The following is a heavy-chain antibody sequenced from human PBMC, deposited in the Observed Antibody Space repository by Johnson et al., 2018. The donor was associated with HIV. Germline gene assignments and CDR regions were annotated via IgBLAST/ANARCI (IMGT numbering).Heavy chain of an antibody. J-gene: IGHJ3*02. CDR1: GFTVSSNY. CDR2: VYSGGTT. Sequence: EVQLVESGGGLVQPGGSLRLSCAASGFTVSSNYMSWVRQAPGKGLESVSVVYSGGTTHYADSVKGRSTISRDNSKNTLYLQMNSLRAEDTAVYYCTRRSPYDAFESWGQGTMVTVAS. V-gene: IGHV3-66*02. CDR3: TRRSPYDAFES.